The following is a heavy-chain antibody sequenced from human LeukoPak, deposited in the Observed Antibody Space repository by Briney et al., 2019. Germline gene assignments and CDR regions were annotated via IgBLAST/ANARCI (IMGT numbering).Heavy chain of an antibody. V-gene: IGHV3-30*18. CDR1: GFTFSSYG. J-gene: IGHJ4*02. CDR3: AKDLGYCSSTSCDY. Sequence: GGSLRLSCAASGFTFSSYGMHWVRQAPGKGLEWVAVISYDGSNKYYADSVKGRFTISRDNSKNTLYLQMNSLRAEDTAVYYCAKDLGYCSSTSCDYWGQGTLVTVSS. CDR2: ISYDGSNK. D-gene: IGHD2-2*01.